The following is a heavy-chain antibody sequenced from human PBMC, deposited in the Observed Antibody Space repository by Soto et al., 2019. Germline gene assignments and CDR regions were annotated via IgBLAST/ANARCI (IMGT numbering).Heavy chain of an antibody. CDR1: GITFSLTG. J-gene: IGHJ4*02. CDR3: AKDKGKFYLDY. Sequence: QVQVVESGGAVVQPGKSLRLSCTASGITFSLTGMHWVRQAPGEGLEWIAFISSDGGTIYYEDSVKGRFTISRDNSETTVYLQMHSLRADDTAIYYCAKDKGKFYLDYWGQGTQVTVSS. V-gene: IGHV3-30*18. CDR2: ISSDGGTI.